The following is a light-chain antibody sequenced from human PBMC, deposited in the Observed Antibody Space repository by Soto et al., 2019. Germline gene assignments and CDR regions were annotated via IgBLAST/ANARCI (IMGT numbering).Light chain of an antibody. CDR3: QQYGSSPRT. V-gene: IGKV3-20*01. CDR2: GAS. J-gene: IGKJ1*01. CDR1: QSVSSSY. Sequence: EIVLTQSPGTLSLSPGARATLSCRASQSVSSSYLAWYQQKPGQAPRLLIYGASSRATGIPDRFSGSGSGTDFTLTSSRLEPEDFAVYYCQQYGSSPRTFGQGTKVEIK.